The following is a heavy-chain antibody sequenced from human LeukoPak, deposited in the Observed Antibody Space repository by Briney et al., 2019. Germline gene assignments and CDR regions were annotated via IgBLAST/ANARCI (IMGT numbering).Heavy chain of an antibody. CDR1: GGSIGSYY. J-gene: IGHJ4*02. CDR3: ARDSGGDQYFDY. D-gene: IGHD2-21*02. Sequence: SETLSLTCTVSGGSIGSYYWSWIRQPPGKGLEWIGYIYYSGSTNYNPSLKSRVTISVDTSKNQFSLKLSSVTAADTAVYYCARDSGGDQYFDYWGQGTLVTVSS. CDR2: IYYSGST. V-gene: IGHV4-59*01.